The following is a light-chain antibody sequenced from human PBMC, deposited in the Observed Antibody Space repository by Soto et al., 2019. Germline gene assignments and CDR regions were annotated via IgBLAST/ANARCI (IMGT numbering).Light chain of an antibody. CDR1: QGISSA. V-gene: IGKV1-13*02. J-gene: IGKJ2*01. CDR2: DAS. Sequence: AIQLTQSPSSLSASVGDRVTITCRASQGISSALAWYQQKPGKAPKLLIYDASSVESGVPSRFSGSGSGTDFTLTISSLQPEDFATYYCQQFNSYLSYTFGQGTKLEIK. CDR3: QQFNSYLSYT.